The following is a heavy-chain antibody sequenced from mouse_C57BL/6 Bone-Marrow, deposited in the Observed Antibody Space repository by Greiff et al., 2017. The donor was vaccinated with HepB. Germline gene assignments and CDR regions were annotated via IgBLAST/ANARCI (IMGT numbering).Heavy chain of an antibody. CDR1: GFTFSDYG. D-gene: IGHD1-1*01. V-gene: IGHV5-17*01. J-gene: IGHJ4*01. CDR2: ISSGSSTI. CDR3: ARQAHYYYGSSYVYYAMDY. Sequence: EVQGVESGGGLVKPGGSLKLSCAASGFTFSDYGMHWVRQAPEKGLEWVAYISSGSSTIYYADTVKGRFTISRDNAKNTLFLQMTSLRSEDTAMYYCARQAHYYYGSSYVYYAMDYWGQGTSVTVSS.